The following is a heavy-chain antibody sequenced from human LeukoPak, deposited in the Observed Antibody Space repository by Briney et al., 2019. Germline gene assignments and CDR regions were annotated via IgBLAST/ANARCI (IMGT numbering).Heavy chain of an antibody. CDR3: ARAEWELRGWFDR. V-gene: IGHV3-74*01. Sequence: PGGSLRLSCAASGFTFSTYWMHWVRQAPGKGLVWVSRINSDGSSTSYADSVKGRFTISRDNAKNTLYLQMNSLRAEDTAVYYCARAEWELRGWFDRWGQGTLVTVSS. CDR2: INSDGSST. CDR1: GFTFSTYW. D-gene: IGHD1-26*01. J-gene: IGHJ5*02.